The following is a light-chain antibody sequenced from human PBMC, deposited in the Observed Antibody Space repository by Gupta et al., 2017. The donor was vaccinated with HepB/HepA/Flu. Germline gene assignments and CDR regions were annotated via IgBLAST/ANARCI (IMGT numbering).Light chain of an antibody. CDR1: QSVSSY. J-gene: IGKJ5*01. Sequence: EIVLTQSPATLSSSPGERATLSCRASQSVSSYLAWYQQKPGQAPRLLIYDASNRATGIPARFSGSGYGTDFTLTTSSREPEDFAVYYCQQRSNWPLLTFGQGTRLEIK. CDR3: QQRSNWPLLT. CDR2: DAS. V-gene: IGKV3-11*01.